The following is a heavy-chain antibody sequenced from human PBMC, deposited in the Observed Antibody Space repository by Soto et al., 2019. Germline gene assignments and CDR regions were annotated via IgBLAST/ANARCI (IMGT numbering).Heavy chain of an antibody. V-gene: IGHV3-30*18. CDR1: GFTFRSFG. CDR2: ISYDGTNK. J-gene: IGHJ3*02. CDR3: AKVLPATCIDGGGDAFYI. Sequence: LRLSCAAPGFTFRSFGMHWIRQAPGKGLEWVALISYDGTNKYYADSVRGRFTISRDNSKNTLYLEMNTLRVEDTAVYYCAKVLPATCIDGGGDAFYIW. D-gene: IGHD2-15*01.